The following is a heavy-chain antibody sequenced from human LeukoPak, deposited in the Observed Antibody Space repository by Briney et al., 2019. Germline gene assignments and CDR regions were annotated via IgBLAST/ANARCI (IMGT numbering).Heavy chain of an antibody. CDR1: GGTFSSYA. J-gene: IGHJ5*02. CDR2: IIPIFGTA. D-gene: IGHD5-18*01. CDR3: ARDLGYSYGSRWFDP. V-gene: IGHV1-69*05. Sequence: ASVKVSCKASGGTFSSYAISWVRQAPGQGLEWMGGIIPIFGTANYAQKSQGRVTITTDESTSTAYMELSSLRSEDTAVYYCARDLGYSYGSRWFDPWGQGTLVTVSS.